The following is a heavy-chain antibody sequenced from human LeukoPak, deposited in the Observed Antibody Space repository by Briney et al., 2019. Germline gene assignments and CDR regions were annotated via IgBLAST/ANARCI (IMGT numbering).Heavy chain of an antibody. CDR2: VSGSGDNT. Sequence: PGGSLRLSCAASGFTFSSHAMSWVRQAPGEGLEWVSAVSGSGDNTYYADSVKGRFTISRDNSKNTLYLRMSSLGAEDTAVYYCACTAYYYYYLDVWGKGTTVTVSS. CDR1: GFTFSSHA. D-gene: IGHD5-18*01. V-gene: IGHV3-23*01. J-gene: IGHJ6*03. CDR3: ACTAYYYYYLDV.